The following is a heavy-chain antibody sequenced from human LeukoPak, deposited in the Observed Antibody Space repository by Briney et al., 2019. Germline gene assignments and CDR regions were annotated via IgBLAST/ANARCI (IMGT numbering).Heavy chain of an antibody. Sequence: GASVKVSCKASGYTFTSCDIYGVQQAAGRGLEWMGWMNPNSGNTGYGQSFQGRITMTRDISIGTAYMELSNLTSEDTGIYYCTRGSSGPGDNWGQGTLVTVSA. CDR2: MNPNSGNT. V-gene: IGHV1-8*01. J-gene: IGHJ4*02. CDR1: GYTFTSCD. CDR3: TRGSSGPGDN. D-gene: IGHD6-19*01.